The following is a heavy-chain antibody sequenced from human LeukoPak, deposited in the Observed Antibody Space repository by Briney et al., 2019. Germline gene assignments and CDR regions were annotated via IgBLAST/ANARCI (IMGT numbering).Heavy chain of an antibody. D-gene: IGHD2-15*01. CDR1: GGSIRGYY. J-gene: IGHJ4*02. Sequence: PSETLSLTCTVSGGSIRGYYWSWIRQPPGKGLEWIGHIYYSGSTNYNPSLKSRVTISLDTSKNQFSLKLSSVTAADTAVYYCARGQYCSGGTCELVYWGQGTLVTVSS. V-gene: IGHV4-59*01. CDR2: IYYSGST. CDR3: ARGQYCSGGTCELVY.